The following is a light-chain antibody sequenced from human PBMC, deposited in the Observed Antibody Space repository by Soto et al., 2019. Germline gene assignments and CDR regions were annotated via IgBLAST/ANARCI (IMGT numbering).Light chain of an antibody. V-gene: IGLV1-44*01. J-gene: IGLJ3*02. Sequence: QSVLTQPPSASGTPGQRVTISCSGSSSNIGSNTVNWYQQLPGTAPKLLIYTNDQRPSGVPDRFSGSKSGTSASLAISGLQFEDEADYYCLFSYGGPRVFGGGTKLTVL. CDR2: TND. CDR1: SSNIGSNT. CDR3: LFSYGGPRV.